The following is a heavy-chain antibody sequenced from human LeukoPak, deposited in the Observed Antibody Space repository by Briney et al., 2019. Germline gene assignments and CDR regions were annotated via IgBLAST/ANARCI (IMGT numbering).Heavy chain of an antibody. Sequence: SETLSLTCAVYGGSFSGYYWSWIRQPPGKGLEWIGEINHSGSTNYNPSLKSRVTISVDTSKNQFSLKLSSVTAADTAVYYCARALGEATAGAVAHRRLYYYYMDVWGKGTTVTVSS. J-gene: IGHJ6*03. CDR3: ARALGEATAGAVAHRRLYYYYMDV. CDR2: INHSGST. D-gene: IGHD6-19*01. V-gene: IGHV4-34*01. CDR1: GGSFSGYY.